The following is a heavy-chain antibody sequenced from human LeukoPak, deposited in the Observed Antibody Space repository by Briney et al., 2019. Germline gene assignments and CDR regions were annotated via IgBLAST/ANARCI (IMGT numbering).Heavy chain of an antibody. CDR3: ARGRNLEWFDY. Sequence: SEALSLTCTVSGVSIGGFYWGWIRQPPGKGLEWIGYIYYSGSTNYNPSLKSRVTISVDTSKNQFSLKLNSVTAADTAVYYCARGRNLEWFDYWGQGTLVTVSS. J-gene: IGHJ5*01. CDR2: IYYSGST. CDR1: GVSIGGFY. D-gene: IGHD3-3*01. V-gene: IGHV4-59*01.